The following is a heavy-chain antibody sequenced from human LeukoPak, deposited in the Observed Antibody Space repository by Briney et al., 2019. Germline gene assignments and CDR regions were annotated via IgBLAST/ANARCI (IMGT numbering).Heavy chain of an antibody. CDR3: ARSQNPLQLPWYFGY. J-gene: IGHJ4*02. CDR2: IYASGAS. V-gene: IGHV4-61*02. Sequence: SQTLSLTCTLSGGSISSRNYHWNWIRQAAGKGPEWIGRIYASGASKYNPSLNGRVTMSLDTSKNQFSLSLSSMTAADPAFYFFARSQNPLQLPWYFGYWGQGILVTVSS. CDR1: GGSISSRNYH. D-gene: IGHD5-24*01.